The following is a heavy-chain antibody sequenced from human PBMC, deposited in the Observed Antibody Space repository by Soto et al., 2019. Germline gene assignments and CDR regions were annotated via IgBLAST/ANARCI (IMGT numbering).Heavy chain of an antibody. D-gene: IGHD3-22*01. J-gene: IGHJ4*02. CDR3: ARLGGYYQALDS. CDR2: IYYAGSF. V-gene: IGHV4-61*08. Sequence: SETLSLTCAVSGGSISSGDYSWSWIRQPPGKGLEWIGYIYYAGSFTYNPSLKSRVTISVNTSKNEVSLRLTSVTAADTAIYYCARLGGYYQALDSWGQGTLVTVSS. CDR1: GGSISSGDYS.